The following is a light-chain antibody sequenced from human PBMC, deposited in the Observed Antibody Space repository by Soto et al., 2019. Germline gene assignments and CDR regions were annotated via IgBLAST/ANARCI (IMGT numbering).Light chain of an antibody. CDR3: QSYDNSLSGSWV. CDR2: ANN. J-gene: IGLJ3*02. CDR1: SSNLGAGYD. Sequence: QLVLTQPPSVSGAPGQGVTISCTGSSSNLGAGYDVHWYQQLPGAAPKLLIYANNKRPSGVLDRFSGSKSGTSASLAITGLQAEDVADYYCQSYDNSLSGSWVFGGGTKLTVL. V-gene: IGLV1-40*01.